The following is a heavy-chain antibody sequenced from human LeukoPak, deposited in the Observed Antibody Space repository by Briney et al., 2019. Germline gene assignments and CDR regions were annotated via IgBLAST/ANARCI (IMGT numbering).Heavy chain of an antibody. J-gene: IGHJ4*02. Sequence: ASVKVSCKASGYTFTGYYMHWVRQATGQGLEWMGWMNPNSGNTGYAQKFQGRVTMTRNTSISTAYMELSSLRSEDTAVYYCARVASGTRGQTRGLDYWGQGTLVTVSS. D-gene: IGHD1-1*01. V-gene: IGHV1-8*02. CDR3: ARVASGTRGQTRGLDY. CDR2: MNPNSGNT. CDR1: GYTFTGYY.